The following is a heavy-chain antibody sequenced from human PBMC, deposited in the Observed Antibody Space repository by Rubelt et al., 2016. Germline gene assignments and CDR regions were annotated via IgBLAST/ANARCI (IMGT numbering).Heavy chain of an antibody. D-gene: IGHD6-13*01. V-gene: IGHV1-2*04. CDR2: INPNSGGT. CDR3: ARGSWFRGAFDI. CDR1: GYTFTGYY. Sequence: QVQLVQSGAEVKKPGASVKVSCKASGYTFTGYYMHWVRQAPGQGLEWMGWINPNSGGTNYAQKCQGWVTMTRDTSISTAYMERSRLRSDDTAVYYCARGSWFRGAFDIWGQGTMVTVSS. J-gene: IGHJ3*02.